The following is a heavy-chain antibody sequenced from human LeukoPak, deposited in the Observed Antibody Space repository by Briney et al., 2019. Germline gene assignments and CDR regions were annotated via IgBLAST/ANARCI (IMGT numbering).Heavy chain of an antibody. V-gene: IGHV4-59*11. D-gene: IGHD3-10*01. CDR1: GSSISTLY. Sequence: SETLSLTCTVSGSSISTLYWGWIRQAPGKGLEFIGYIYYSGSTNFNPSLKSRVTLSVDTSKSQISLKLSSVTAADTAVYHCARGGVAAKYYFDFWGQGTLVTVSS. CDR3: ARGGVAAKYYFDF. CDR2: IYYSGST. J-gene: IGHJ4*02.